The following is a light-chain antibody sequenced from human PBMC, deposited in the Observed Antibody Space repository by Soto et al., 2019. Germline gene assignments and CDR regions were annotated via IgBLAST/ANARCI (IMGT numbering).Light chain of an antibody. CDR1: HSVSRTY. J-gene: IGKJ5*01. Sequence: EIVLTHSPGTLSLSPGERSTLSFLASHSVSRTYLACYQQKPGQAPRLLIYGTSDRATGTPDRFSGSGSGTDFTLTISRLEPEDSAVYYCQQFDDSVTFGQGTRLEIK. CDR3: QQFDDSVT. V-gene: IGKV3-20*01. CDR2: GTS.